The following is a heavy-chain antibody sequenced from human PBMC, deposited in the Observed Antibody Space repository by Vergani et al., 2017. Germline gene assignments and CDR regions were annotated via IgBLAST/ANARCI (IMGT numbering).Heavy chain of an antibody. J-gene: IGHJ4*02. Sequence: QVQLQESGPGLVKPSQTLSLTCSVSGDSISSGVYYWNWIRQHPGKGLEWIGYIYSTGSTHHNPSLRGRMNMSVDTSKNQFSLKLNSVTAADTAMYYCARKGGYDEGDAFRIGYFDSWGPGILVTVSS. CDR2: IYSTGST. V-gene: IGHV4-31*03. CDR1: GDSISSGVYY. D-gene: IGHD3-22*01. CDR3: ARKGGYDEGDAFRIGYFDS.